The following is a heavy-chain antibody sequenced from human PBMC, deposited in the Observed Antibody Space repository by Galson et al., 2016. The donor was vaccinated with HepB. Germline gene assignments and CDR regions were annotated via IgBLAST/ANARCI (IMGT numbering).Heavy chain of an antibody. CDR1: GASISDSNW. CDR3: ARASIIPGARMIFDP. Sequence: ETLSLTCAVSGASISDSNWWTWVRQVPGKGLEWIGEIYHTGTSNNNPFLSSRFTLPVDKSRNQFSLNLTSVTAADTAVYYCARASIIPGARMIFDPWGQGTLVTVSS. J-gene: IGHJ5*02. CDR2: IYHTGTS. V-gene: IGHV4-4*02. D-gene: IGHD2-2*01.